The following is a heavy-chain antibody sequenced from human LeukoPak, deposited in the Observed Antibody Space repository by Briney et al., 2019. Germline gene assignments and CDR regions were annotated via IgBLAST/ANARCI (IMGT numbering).Heavy chain of an antibody. CDR3: AKDPQKKHYYYYGMDV. Sequence: GGSLRLSCAASGFTFSSYGMHWVRQAPGKGLGWVAVISYDGSNKYYADSVKGRFTISRDNSKNTLYLQMNSLRAEDTAVYYCAKDPQKKHYYYYGMDVWGQGTTVTVSS. CDR2: ISYDGSNK. J-gene: IGHJ6*02. CDR1: GFTFSSYG. V-gene: IGHV3-30*18.